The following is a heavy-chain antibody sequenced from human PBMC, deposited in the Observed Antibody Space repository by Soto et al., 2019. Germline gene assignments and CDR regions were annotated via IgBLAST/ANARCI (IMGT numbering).Heavy chain of an antibody. CDR2: MNPNSGNT. J-gene: IGHJ3*02. CDR1: GYTFTSYD. Sequence: ASVKVSCKASGYTFTSYDINWVRQATGQGLEWMGWMNPNSGNTGYAQKFQGRVTMTRNTSISTAYMELSSLRSEDTAVYYCAGPTGYCTNGVCYTTLGAFDICGQGTMATVSS. V-gene: IGHV1-8*01. CDR3: AGPTGYCTNGVCYTTLGAFDI. D-gene: IGHD2-8*01.